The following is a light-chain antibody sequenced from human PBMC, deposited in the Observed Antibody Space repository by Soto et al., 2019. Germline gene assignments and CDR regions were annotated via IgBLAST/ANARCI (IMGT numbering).Light chain of an antibody. Sequence: QSVLTQPPSVSGAPGQRVTISCTGSSSNIGAGYDVHWYQQLPGTAPKLLIFGNSNRPSGVPDRFSGSKSRTSASLAITGLQAEDEADYYCQFYDSNLLVFGGGTKLTVL. CDR3: QFYDSNLLV. V-gene: IGLV1-40*01. CDR1: SSNIGAGYD. J-gene: IGLJ2*01. CDR2: GNS.